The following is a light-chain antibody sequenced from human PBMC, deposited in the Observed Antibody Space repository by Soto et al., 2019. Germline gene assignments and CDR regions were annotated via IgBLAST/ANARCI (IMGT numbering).Light chain of an antibody. CDR2: EVS. CDR3: CSYAGSYTFVV. J-gene: IGLJ2*01. Sequence: QSALTQPASVSGSPGQSITISCIGSSSDFGLYNYVSWYQQHPDKAPKLVINEVSHRPSGVSDRFSGSKSGNTASLTISGLQAEDEADYYCCSYAGSYTFVVFGGGTKLTVL. CDR1: SSDFGLYNY. V-gene: IGLV2-14*01.